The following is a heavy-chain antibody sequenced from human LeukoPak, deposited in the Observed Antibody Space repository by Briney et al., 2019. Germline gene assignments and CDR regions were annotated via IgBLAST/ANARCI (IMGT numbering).Heavy chain of an antibody. J-gene: IGHJ3*02. V-gene: IGHV3-30-3*01. D-gene: IGHD3-3*01. Sequence: GGSLRLSCAASGFTFSSYAMHWVRQTPGKGLEWVAVISYDGSNEYYADSVKGRFTISRDNSKNTLYLQMNSLRAEDTAVYYCARDSLESDAFDIWGQGTMVTVSS. CDR1: GFTFSSYA. CDR3: ARDSLESDAFDI. CDR2: ISYDGSNE.